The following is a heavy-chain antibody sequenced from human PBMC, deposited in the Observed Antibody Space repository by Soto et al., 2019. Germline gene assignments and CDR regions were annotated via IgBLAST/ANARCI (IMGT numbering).Heavy chain of an antibody. J-gene: IGHJ4*02. D-gene: IGHD2-15*01. CDR1: GGSISSSSYY. CDR3: ARLVGVVAAMGTIEN. Sequence: SETLSLTCTVSGGSISSSSYYWGWIRQPPGKGLEWIGSIDYSGSTYYNPSLKSRVTISVDTSKNQFSLQLSSWTAADTAVYYCARLVGVVAAMGTIENWGPGTLVTVSS. CDR2: IDYSGST. V-gene: IGHV4-39*01.